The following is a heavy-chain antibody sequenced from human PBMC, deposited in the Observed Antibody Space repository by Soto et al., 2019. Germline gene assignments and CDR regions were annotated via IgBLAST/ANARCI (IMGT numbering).Heavy chain of an antibody. Sequence: QVQLVQSGAEVKKPGSSVKVSCKASGGTFSSYAISWVRQAPGQGLEWMGGIIPIFGTANYAQKFQGRVTITADDSASTAYMELSILRSEDTAVYYCALGYYYDSSGRHDAFDIWGQGTMVTVSS. CDR1: GGTFSSYA. J-gene: IGHJ3*02. V-gene: IGHV1-69*01. D-gene: IGHD3-22*01. CDR3: ALGYYYDSSGRHDAFDI. CDR2: IIPIFGTA.